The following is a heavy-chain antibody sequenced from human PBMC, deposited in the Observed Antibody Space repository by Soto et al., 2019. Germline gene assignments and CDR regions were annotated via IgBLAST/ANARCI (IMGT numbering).Heavy chain of an antibody. D-gene: IGHD6-13*01. CDR2: ISSSSSYI. J-gene: IGHJ6*02. Sequence: EVQLVESGGGLVKPGGSLRLSCAASGLTFSSYSVNWVRQAPGKGLEWVSSISSSSSYIYYADSVKGRFTISRDNAKNSLYLQMNSLRAEDTAVYYCSHSSSSHHYPFYYYGMDVWGQGTTVTVSS. CDR1: GLTFSSYS. V-gene: IGHV3-21*01. CDR3: SHSSSSHHYPFYYYGMDV.